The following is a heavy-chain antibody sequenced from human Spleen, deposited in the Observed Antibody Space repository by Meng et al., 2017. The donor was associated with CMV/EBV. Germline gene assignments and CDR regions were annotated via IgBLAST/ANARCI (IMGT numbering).Heavy chain of an antibody. D-gene: IGHD3-3*01. V-gene: IGHV3-48*04. Sequence: GESLKISCAASGFTFSSHSMNWVRQAPGKGLEWVSYIRYDANIKYYADSVKGRFTISRDNAENSLYLQMNSLRAEDTAVYYCARDTDSRRWSGYYGWLDPWGQGTLVTVSS. CDR3: ARDTDSRRWSGYYGWLDP. CDR2: IRYDANIK. J-gene: IGHJ5*02. CDR1: GFTFSSHS.